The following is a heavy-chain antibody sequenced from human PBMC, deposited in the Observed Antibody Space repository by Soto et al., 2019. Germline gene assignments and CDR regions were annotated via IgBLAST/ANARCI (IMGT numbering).Heavy chain of an antibody. Sequence: GGSLRLSCAASGFTFSSYAMSWVRQAPGKGLEWVSAISGSGGSTYYADSVKGRFTISRDNSKNTLYLQMNSLRAEDMAVYYCAKDNTYYFWSGYYKGDLDYWGQGTLVTVSS. J-gene: IGHJ4*02. CDR2: ISGSGGST. V-gene: IGHV3-23*01. CDR1: GFTFSSYA. CDR3: AKDNTYYFWSGYYKGDLDY. D-gene: IGHD3-3*01.